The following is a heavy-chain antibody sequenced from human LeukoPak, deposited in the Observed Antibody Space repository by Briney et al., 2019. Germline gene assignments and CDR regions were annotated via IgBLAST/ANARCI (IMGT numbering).Heavy chain of an antibody. V-gene: IGHV3-30-3*01. CDR3: ARGMGYDILTGQGGGFDY. CDR1: GFTFSSYA. D-gene: IGHD3-9*01. Sequence: PGRSLRLSCAASGFTFSSYAMHWVRQAPGKGLEWVAVISYDGSNKYYADSVKGRFTISRDNSKNTLYLQMNSLRAEDTAVYYCARGMGYDILTGQGGGFDYWGQGTLVTVSS. J-gene: IGHJ4*02. CDR2: ISYDGSNK.